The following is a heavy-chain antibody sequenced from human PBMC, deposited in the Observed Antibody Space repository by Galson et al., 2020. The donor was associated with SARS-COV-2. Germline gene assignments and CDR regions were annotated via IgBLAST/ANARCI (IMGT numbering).Heavy chain of an antibody. CDR1: GGSISSYY. D-gene: IGHD3-22*01. Sequence: ASETLSLTCNVSGGSISSYYWSWIRQPPGKGLEWTGYIYYSGSTNYNPSLKSRVTISVDTSKNQFSLKLSSVTAADTAVYYCARALYYYDSSGYGINWFDPWGQGTLVTVSS. V-gene: IGHV4-59*01. CDR2: IYYSGST. CDR3: ARALYYYDSSGYGINWFDP. J-gene: IGHJ5*02.